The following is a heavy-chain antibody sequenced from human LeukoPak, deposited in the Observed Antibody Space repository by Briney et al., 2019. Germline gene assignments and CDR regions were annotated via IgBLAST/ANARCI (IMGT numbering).Heavy chain of an antibody. CDR1: GGSFSGYY. CDR3: ARRGLLSLYH. Sequence: SVTLSLTCAVYGGSFSGYYWSWIRQPPGKGLEWIGEINHSGSTNYNPSLKSRVTISVDTSKNQFSLKLSSVTAADTAVYYCARRGLLSLYHWGQGTLVTVSS. D-gene: IGHD3-10*01. V-gene: IGHV4-34*01. J-gene: IGHJ5*02. CDR2: INHSGST.